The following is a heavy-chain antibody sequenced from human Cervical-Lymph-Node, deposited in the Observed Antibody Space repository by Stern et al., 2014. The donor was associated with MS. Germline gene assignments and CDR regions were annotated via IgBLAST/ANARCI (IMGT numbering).Heavy chain of an antibody. D-gene: IGHD2-15*01. V-gene: IGHV3-11*01. CDR1: GFTFSDYY. J-gene: IGHJ6*02. CDR3: ARDLYCSGGSCYYDYYYYGMDV. CDR2: ISSNDGNM. Sequence: VQLVESGGGLVKPGGSLRLSCAASGFTFSDYYMSWIRQAPGKGLEWVSYISSNDGNMYYADSVKGRFTISRDNAKNSLYLQMNSLRAEDTAVYYCARDLYCSGGSCYYDYYYYGMDVWGQGTTVTVSS.